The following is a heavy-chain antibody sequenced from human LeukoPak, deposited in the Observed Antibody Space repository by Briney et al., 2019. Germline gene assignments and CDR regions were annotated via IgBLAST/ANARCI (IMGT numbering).Heavy chain of an antibody. Sequence: ASVKVSCKASGYTFTGYYMHWVRQAPGQGHEWMGWINPNSGGTNYAQKFQGRVTMTRDTSSSTAYMELSRLRSDDTAVYYCARDRAPSTPYYDFWSGPDFDYWGQGILVTVSS. V-gene: IGHV1-2*02. J-gene: IGHJ4*02. CDR1: GYTFTGYY. D-gene: IGHD3-3*01. CDR3: ARDRAPSTPYYDFWSGPDFDY. CDR2: INPNSGGT.